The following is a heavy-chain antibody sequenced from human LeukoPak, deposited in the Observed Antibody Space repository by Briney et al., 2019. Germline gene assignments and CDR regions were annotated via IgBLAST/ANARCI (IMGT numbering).Heavy chain of an antibody. J-gene: IGHJ4*02. CDR2: FYYSGNT. CDR3: ARHSGSVDY. CDR1: GYSISSGYY. Sequence: SETLSLTCTVSGYSISSGYYWGWIRQPPGKGLEWIGSFYYSGNTYYNPSLKSRVTISVDTSKNQFSLKLSSVTAADTAVYYCARHSGSVDYWGQGTLVTVSS. V-gene: IGHV4-38-2*02. D-gene: IGHD3-10*01.